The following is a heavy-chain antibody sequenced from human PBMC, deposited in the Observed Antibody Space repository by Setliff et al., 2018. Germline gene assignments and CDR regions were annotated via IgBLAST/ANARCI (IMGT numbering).Heavy chain of an antibody. CDR2: INPSSGRT. CDR3: ARDVFPYHYEGAFDI. D-gene: IGHD3-22*01. V-gene: IGHV1-46*01. J-gene: IGHJ3*02. Sequence: ASVKVSCKASGYTFTSHYIHWVRQAPGLGLEWIGTINPSSGRTSYAQKFQGRVTMTRDTSTSTVYMDMRCLRSEDTAVYYCARDVFPYHYEGAFDIWGQGTMVTVSP. CDR1: GYTFTSHY.